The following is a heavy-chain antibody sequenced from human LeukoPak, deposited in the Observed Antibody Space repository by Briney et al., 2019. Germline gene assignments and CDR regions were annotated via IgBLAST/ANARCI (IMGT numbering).Heavy chain of an antibody. Sequence: AGSLRLSCAASRFTFSGFAMHWVRQASGKGLEWVGRIRSKANSYATAYVVSVKGRFAISRDDSKNTAYLQMNSLKTEDTAVYYCARQIYGELRIDVWGQGTLVTVSS. V-gene: IGHV3-73*01. D-gene: IGHD4-17*01. CDR1: RFTFSGFA. J-gene: IGHJ4*02. CDR2: IRSKANSYAT. CDR3: ARQIYGELRIDV.